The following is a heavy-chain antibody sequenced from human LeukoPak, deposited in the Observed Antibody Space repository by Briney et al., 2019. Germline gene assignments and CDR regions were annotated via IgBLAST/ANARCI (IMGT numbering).Heavy chain of an antibody. V-gene: IGHV3-21*01. CDR3: ARDNSSGYLFDY. D-gene: IGHD3-22*01. CDR1: GFTFSSYS. J-gene: IGHJ4*02. CDR2: ISSSSSYI. Sequence: GGSLRPSCAPSGFTFSSYSMNWVRQAPGKGLEWVSSISSSSSYIYYADSVKGRFTISRDNAKNSLYLQMNSLRAEDTAVYYCARDNSSGYLFDYWGQGTLVTVSS.